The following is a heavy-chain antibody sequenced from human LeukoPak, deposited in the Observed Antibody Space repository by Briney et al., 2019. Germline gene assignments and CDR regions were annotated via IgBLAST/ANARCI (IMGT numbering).Heavy chain of an antibody. CDR2: INHSGST. Sequence: SETLSLTCAVYGGSFSGYYWSWIRQPPGKGLEWIGEINHSGSTNYNPSLKSRVTVSVETSKNQFSLKLSSVTAADTAVYYCARVGLGATYDYWGQGTLVTVSS. D-gene: IGHD5-12*01. CDR1: GGSFSGYY. V-gene: IGHV4-34*01. CDR3: ARVGLGATYDY. J-gene: IGHJ4*02.